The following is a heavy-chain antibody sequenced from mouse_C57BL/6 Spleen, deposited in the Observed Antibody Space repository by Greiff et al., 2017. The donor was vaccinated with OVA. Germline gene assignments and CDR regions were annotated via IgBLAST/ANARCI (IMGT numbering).Heavy chain of an antibody. V-gene: IGHV1-82*01. Sequence: QVQLKESGPELVKPGASVKISCKASGYAFSSSWMNWVKQRPGKGLEWIGRIYPGDGDTNYNGKFKGKATLTADKSSSTAYMQLSSLTSEDSAVYFCARIYYYGSWYFDVWGTGTTVTVSS. CDR1: GYAFSSSW. CDR3: ARIYYYGSWYFDV. CDR2: IYPGDGDT. D-gene: IGHD1-1*01. J-gene: IGHJ1*03.